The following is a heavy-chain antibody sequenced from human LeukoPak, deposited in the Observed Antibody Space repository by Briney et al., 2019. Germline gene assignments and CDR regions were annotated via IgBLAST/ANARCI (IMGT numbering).Heavy chain of an antibody. J-gene: IGHJ5*02. Sequence: PSETLSLTCAVYGGSFSGYYWSWIRQPPGKGLEWIGEINHSGSTNYNPSLKSRVTISVDTSKNQFSLKLSSVTAADTAVYCCAGAPGYSSSSGGLDPWGQGTLVTVSS. CDR1: GGSFSGYY. CDR2: INHSGST. CDR3: AGAPGYSSSSGGLDP. V-gene: IGHV4-34*01. D-gene: IGHD6-6*01.